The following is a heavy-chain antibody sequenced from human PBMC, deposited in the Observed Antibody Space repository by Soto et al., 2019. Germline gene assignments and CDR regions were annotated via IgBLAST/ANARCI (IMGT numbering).Heavy chain of an antibody. CDR2: IYHSGST. V-gene: IGHV4-4*02. J-gene: IGHJ4*02. CDR1: GGSISSSNW. Sequence: PSETLSLTCAVSGGSISSSNWWSWVRQPPGKGLEWIGEIYHSGSTNYNPSLKSRVTISRDNARNSLYLQMNRLGVDDTALYFCARATYNWNHEYWGQGTQVTVSS. CDR3: ARATYNWNHEY. D-gene: IGHD1-20*01.